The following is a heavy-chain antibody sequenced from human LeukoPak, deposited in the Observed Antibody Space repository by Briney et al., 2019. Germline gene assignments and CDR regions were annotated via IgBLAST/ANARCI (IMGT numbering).Heavy chain of an antibody. CDR1: GFTVTSNK. Sequence: GGSLRLSCAASGFTVTSNKMSWGRQAPGKGLEWVSVIYSGGSTYYADSVKGRFTISRDNSKNTLYLQMNSLRAEDTAVYYCATDIPLGVVTDFDAFDIWGQGTMVTVSS. CDR3: ATDIPLGVVTDFDAFDI. D-gene: IGHD2-21*02. V-gene: IGHV3-53*01. J-gene: IGHJ3*02. CDR2: IYSGGST.